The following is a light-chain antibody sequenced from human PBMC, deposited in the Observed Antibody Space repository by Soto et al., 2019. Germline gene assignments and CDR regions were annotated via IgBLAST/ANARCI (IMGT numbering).Light chain of an antibody. Sequence: EIVMTQSPATLPVSPGERATLSCRASQNVNYNLAWYQQKPGQAPRLLLYGASMRATDIPTRFSGSGSGTDFILTISGLQSEDFAVYYCQQYNKWPPLTFGGGTKVDIK. V-gene: IGKV3-15*01. CDR1: QNVNYN. CDR2: GAS. J-gene: IGKJ4*01. CDR3: QQYNKWPPLT.